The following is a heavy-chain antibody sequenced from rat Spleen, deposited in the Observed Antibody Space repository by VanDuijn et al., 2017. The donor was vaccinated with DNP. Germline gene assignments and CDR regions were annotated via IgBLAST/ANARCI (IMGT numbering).Heavy chain of an antibody. D-gene: IGHD1-3*01. CDR2: MSTGGDT. Sequence: QVQLKESGPGLVQPSQTLSLTCTVSGSSLTSYGVSWVRQPPGKGLEWIAAMSTGGDTSYNSALTSRLSISRDISKSQVFLKLNSLQTKDTAIYFCTRDYGRDWGQGVMVTVSS. CDR1: GSSLTSYG. CDR3: TRDYGRD. V-gene: IGHV2S12*01. J-gene: IGHJ2*01.